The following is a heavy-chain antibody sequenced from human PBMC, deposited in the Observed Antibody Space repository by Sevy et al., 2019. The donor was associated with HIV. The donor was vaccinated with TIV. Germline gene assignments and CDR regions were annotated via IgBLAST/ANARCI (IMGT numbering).Heavy chain of an antibody. CDR2: IHDSGST. D-gene: IGHD3-22*01. V-gene: IGHV4-59*11. CDR3: AGGAATDYYDTSSFSPSVDQ. CDR1: GGPISGHF. Sequence: SQTLSLTCTVSGGPISGHFWSWIRQPPGKGLEWIAYIHDSGSTNYNASLRGRVTLSVDTSRNRFSLGLSSVTAADTAVYYCAGGAATDYYDTSSFSPSVDQWGQGILVTVSS. J-gene: IGHJ4*02.